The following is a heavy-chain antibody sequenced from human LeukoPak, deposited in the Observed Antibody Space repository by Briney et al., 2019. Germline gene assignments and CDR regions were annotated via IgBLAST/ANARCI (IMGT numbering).Heavy chain of an antibody. Sequence: GGSLRLSCAASGFTFSSYSMNWVRQAPGKGLEWVSSISSSSSYIYYAGSVKGRFTISRDNAKNSLYLQMNSLRAEDTAVYYCARDLDTAMINYYGMDVWGQGTTVTVSS. CDR3: ARDLDTAMINYYGMDV. CDR2: ISSSSSYI. V-gene: IGHV3-21*01. CDR1: GFTFSSYS. J-gene: IGHJ6*02. D-gene: IGHD5-18*01.